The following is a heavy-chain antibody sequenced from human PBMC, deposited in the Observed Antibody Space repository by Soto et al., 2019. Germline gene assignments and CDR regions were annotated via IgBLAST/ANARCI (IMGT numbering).Heavy chain of an antibody. CDR2: ISYDGSNK. CDR3: ARAPTTVTTSYYFDY. Sequence: QVQLVESGGGVVQPGRSLRLSCAASGFTFSSYAMHWVRQAPGKGLEWVAVISYDGSNKYYADSMKGRFTISRDNSKNTLYLQMNSLIAEDTAVYYCARAPTTVTTSYYFDYWGQGTLVTVSS. D-gene: IGHD4-17*01. J-gene: IGHJ4*02. V-gene: IGHV3-30-3*01. CDR1: GFTFSSYA.